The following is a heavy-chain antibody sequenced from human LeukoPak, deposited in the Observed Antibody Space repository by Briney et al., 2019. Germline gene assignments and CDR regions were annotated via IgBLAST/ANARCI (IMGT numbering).Heavy chain of an antibody. D-gene: IGHD3-10*01. CDR1: GYTFTSYG. J-gene: IGHJ4*02. V-gene: IGHV1-18*01. Sequence: ASVKVSCKASGYTFTSYGISWVRQAPGQGLEWMGWISAYNGNTNYAQKLQGRVTMTRNTSISTAYMELSSLRSEDTAVYYCARLVRGVTSDYWGQGTLVTVSS. CDR2: ISAYNGNT. CDR3: ARLVRGVTSDY.